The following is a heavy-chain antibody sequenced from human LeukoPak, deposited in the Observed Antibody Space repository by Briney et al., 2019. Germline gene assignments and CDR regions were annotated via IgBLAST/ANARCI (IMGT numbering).Heavy chain of an antibody. Sequence: GESLKISCKGSGYSFSSYWIGWVRQMPGKGLAWLGTIYPGDSDTRYSPSFQGQVTISADKSISTAYLQWSSLKASDTAMYYCARISGYSSGWHLDYWGQGTLVTVSS. CDR2: IYPGDSDT. CDR3: ARISGYSSGWHLDY. D-gene: IGHD6-19*01. V-gene: IGHV5-51*01. J-gene: IGHJ4*02. CDR1: GYSFSSYW.